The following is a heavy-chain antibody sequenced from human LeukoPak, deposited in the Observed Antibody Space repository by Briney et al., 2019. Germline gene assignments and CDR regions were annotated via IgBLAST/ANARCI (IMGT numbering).Heavy chain of an antibody. J-gene: IGHJ4*02. CDR1: GGSISSYY. CDR2: IYYSGST. CDR3: ARVAGYSYGYGIDY. V-gene: IGHV4-59*01. Sequence: PSETLSLTCTVSGGSISSYYWSWIRQPPGKGLEWIGYIYYSGSTYYNPSLKSRVTISVDTSKNQFSLKLSSVTAADTAVYYCARVAGYSYGYGIDYWGQGTLVTVSS. D-gene: IGHD5-18*01.